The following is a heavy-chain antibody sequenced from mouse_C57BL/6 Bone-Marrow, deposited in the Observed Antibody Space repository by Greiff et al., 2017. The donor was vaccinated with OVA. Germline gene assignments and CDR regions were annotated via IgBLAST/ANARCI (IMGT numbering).Heavy chain of an antibody. CDR2: ISGGGGNT. CDR1: GFTFSSYT. Sequence: EVQLVESGGGLVKPGGSLKLSCAASGFTFSSYTMSWVRQTPEKRLEWVATISGGGGNTYYPDSVKGRFTISRDNAKNTLYLQMSSLRSEDTALYYCASYDYDERAWFAYWGQGTLVTVSA. D-gene: IGHD2-4*01. CDR3: ASYDYDERAWFAY. V-gene: IGHV5-9*01. J-gene: IGHJ3*01.